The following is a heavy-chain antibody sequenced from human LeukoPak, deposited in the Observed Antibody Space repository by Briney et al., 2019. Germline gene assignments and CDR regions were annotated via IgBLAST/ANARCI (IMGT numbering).Heavy chain of an antibody. D-gene: IGHD6-13*01. CDR1: GFTFSSYE. J-gene: IGHJ4*02. CDR2: ISSSVSRI. Sequence: GGSLRLSCAASGFTFSSYEMNWVRQAPRKGLEWVSYISSSVSRIYYTASVKGRFTISRDNAKNSLYLQMNSLRVEDTALYYCARNTLAIAAAAVFDFWGQGTLVTVSS. CDR3: ARNTLAIAAAAVFDF. V-gene: IGHV3-48*03.